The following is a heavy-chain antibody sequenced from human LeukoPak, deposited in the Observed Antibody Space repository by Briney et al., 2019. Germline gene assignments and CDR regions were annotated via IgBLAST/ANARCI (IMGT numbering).Heavy chain of an antibody. CDR2: MNPNSGNT. V-gene: IGHV1-8*02. Sequence: GASVKVSCKASGYTFTSYDINWVRQATGQGLEWMGWMNPNSGNTGYAQKLQGRVTMTTDASTSTAYMELRSLRSDDTAVYYCARVGYSSSCGKSCGNWFDPWGQGTLVTVSS. D-gene: IGHD6-13*01. J-gene: IGHJ5*02. CDR3: ARVGYSSSCGKSCGNWFDP. CDR1: GYTFTSYD.